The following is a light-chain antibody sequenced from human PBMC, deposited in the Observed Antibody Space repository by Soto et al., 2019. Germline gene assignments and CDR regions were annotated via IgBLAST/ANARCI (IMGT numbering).Light chain of an antibody. CDR1: QSLIDW. CDR2: YAS. J-gene: IGKJ2*01. Sequence: DIQMTQSPSTLSASVGDRVTITCRASQSLIDWLAWYQQKPWKAPKLLIYYASSLESGDPSTFRGSGSGTEYTLTIRSLHPDDFATYYCQQYNSYPYTFGQRTKLEIK. CDR3: QQYNSYPYT. V-gene: IGKV1-5*01.